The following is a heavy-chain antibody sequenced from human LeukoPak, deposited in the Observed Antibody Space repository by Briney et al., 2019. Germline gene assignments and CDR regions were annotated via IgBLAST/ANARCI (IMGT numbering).Heavy chain of an antibody. V-gene: IGHV3-23*01. CDR1: GFTFSSYA. CDR2: ISGSGGST. CDR3: AKPQGTDVVVIAIEFDY. J-gene: IGHJ4*02. Sequence: GGSLRLSCAASGFTFSSYAMSWVRQAPGKGLEWASAISGSGGSTYYADSVKGRFTISRDNSKNTLYLQMNSLRAEDTAVYYCAKPQGTDVVVIAIEFDYWGQGTLVTVSS. D-gene: IGHD2-21*01.